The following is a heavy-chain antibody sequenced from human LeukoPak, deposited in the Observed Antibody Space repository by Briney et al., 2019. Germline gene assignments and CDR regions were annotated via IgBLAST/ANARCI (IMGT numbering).Heavy chain of an antibody. CDR3: ARSFDAFDI. CDR2: IYHSGST. CDR1: GGSISSYY. V-gene: IGHV4-59*12. D-gene: IGHD1-26*01. Sequence: PSETLSLTCTVSGGSISSYYWSWIRQPPGKGLEWIGEIYHSGSTNYNPSLKSRVTISVDKSKNQFSLKLSSVTAADTAVYYCARSFDAFDIWGQGTMVTVSS. J-gene: IGHJ3*02.